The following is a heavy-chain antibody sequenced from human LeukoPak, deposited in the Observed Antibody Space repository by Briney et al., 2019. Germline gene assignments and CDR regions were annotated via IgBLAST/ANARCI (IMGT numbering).Heavy chain of an antibody. CDR2: ISSTGGTI. Sequence: GGSLRLSCAASGFTFSSNSMNWVRQAPGKGLEWVSYISSTGGTIYYADSMKGRFTISRDNAKNSLYLQMNSLRVEDTAVYYCARDSRGTTFDYWGQGTLVTVSS. CDR3: ARDSRGTTFDY. D-gene: IGHD3-16*01. V-gene: IGHV3-48*04. CDR1: GFTFSSNS. J-gene: IGHJ4*02.